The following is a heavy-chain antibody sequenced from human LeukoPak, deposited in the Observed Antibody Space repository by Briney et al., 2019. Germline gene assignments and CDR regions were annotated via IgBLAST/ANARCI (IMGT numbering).Heavy chain of an antibody. V-gene: IGHV3-23*01. Sequence: QSGGSLRLSCAASGFTFSSYAISWVRQAPGKGLEWVSGISGSGGDPTYYADSVKGRFTISRDNSKNTLYLQLSSLRAEDTAVYYCAKMKYYDSGSHSFYYMDVWGKGTTVTVSS. J-gene: IGHJ6*03. CDR3: AKMKYYDSGSHSFYYMDV. D-gene: IGHD3-10*01. CDR2: ISGSGGDPT. CDR1: GFTFSSYA.